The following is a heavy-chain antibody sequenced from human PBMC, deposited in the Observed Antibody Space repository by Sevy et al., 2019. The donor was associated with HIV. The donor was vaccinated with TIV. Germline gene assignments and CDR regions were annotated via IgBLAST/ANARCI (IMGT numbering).Heavy chain of an antibody. J-gene: IGHJ4*02. CDR1: GFTFNSYV. CDR3: AKGYRSGNYYNSYYFDY. D-gene: IGHD3-10*01. V-gene: IGHV3-30*18. CDR2: MSYDGSDK. Sequence: GGSLRLSCAASGFTFNSYVMNWVRQAPGKGLEWVAVMSYDGSDKYYSDSVKGRFTISRDNSKNTLYLQMNSLRAEDTAVYHCAKGYRSGNYYNSYYFDYWGQGTLVTVSS.